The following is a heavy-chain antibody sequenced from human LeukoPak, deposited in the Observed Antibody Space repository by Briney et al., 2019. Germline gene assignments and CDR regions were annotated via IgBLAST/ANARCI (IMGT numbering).Heavy chain of an antibody. V-gene: IGHV3-48*02. J-gene: IGHJ4*02. CDR1: GFTFRGYS. Sequence: PGGSLRLSCAAPGFTFRGYSMNWVRQAPGKGLEWVSYISSSSSTVYYADSVKGRFTISRDNSKNSLYLQMNSLRDEDTAVYYCARDVRSLRFVFDHWGQGIPVTVSS. CDR2: ISSSSSTV. D-gene: IGHD5-12*01. CDR3: ARDVRSLRFVFDH.